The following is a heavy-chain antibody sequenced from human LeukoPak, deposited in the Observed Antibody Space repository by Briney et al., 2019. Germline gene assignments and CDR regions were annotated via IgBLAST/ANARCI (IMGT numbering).Heavy chain of an antibody. CDR3: ARLAYSSSSYYYYYGMDV. V-gene: IGHV4-39*01. J-gene: IGHJ6*02. CDR1: GGSISSSSYY. Sequence: PSETLSLTCTVSGGSISSSSYYWGWIRRPPGKGLEWIGSIYYSGSTYYNPSLKSRVTISVDTSKNQFSLKLSSVTAADTAVYYCARLAYSSSSYYYYYGMDVWGQGTTVTVSS. D-gene: IGHD6-6*01. CDR2: IYYSGST.